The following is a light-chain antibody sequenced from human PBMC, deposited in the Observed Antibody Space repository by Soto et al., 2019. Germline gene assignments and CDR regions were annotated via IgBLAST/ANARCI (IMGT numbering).Light chain of an antibody. CDR1: SSDVGGYNY. V-gene: IGLV2-14*03. CDR2: DVT. CDR3: SRYRSSSPPFCV. J-gene: IGLJ1*01. Sequence: QSALTQPASVSGSPGQAIAISCTGTSSDVGGYNYVSWYQHYPSKAPKVMIYDVTNRPSGVSNRFSGSKSANTASLTISGLHAEDEADNSCSRYRSSSPPFCVFGPGTKVTFL.